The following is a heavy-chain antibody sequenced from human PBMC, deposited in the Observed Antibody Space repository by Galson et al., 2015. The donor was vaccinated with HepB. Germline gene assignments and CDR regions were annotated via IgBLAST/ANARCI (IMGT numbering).Heavy chain of an antibody. V-gene: IGHV4-59*08. Sequence: LSLTCTVSGGSISSYYWSWIRQPPGKGLEWIGYIYYSGSTNYNPSLKSRVPISVDTSKNQFSLKLSSVTAADTAVYYCARHEDIVATIRGGWFDPWGQGTLVTVSS. CDR2: IYYSGST. CDR1: GGSISSYY. J-gene: IGHJ5*02. CDR3: ARHEDIVATIRGGWFDP. D-gene: IGHD5-12*01.